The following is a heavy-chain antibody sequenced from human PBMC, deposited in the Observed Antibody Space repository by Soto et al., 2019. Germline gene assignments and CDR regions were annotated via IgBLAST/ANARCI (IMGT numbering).Heavy chain of an antibody. Sequence: EVQLVESGGGLVKPGGSLRLSCAASGFTFSSYSMNWVRQAPGKGLEWVSSISSSSSYIYYADSVKGRFTISRDNAKNSLYLQMNSLRAEDTAVYYCARDLYSLADHYYMDVWGKGTTVTVSS. J-gene: IGHJ6*03. CDR2: ISSSSSYI. D-gene: IGHD3-16*01. CDR1: GFTFSSYS. CDR3: ARDLYSLADHYYMDV. V-gene: IGHV3-21*01.